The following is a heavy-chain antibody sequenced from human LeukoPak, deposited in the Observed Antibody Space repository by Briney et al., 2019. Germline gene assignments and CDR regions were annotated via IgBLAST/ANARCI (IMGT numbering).Heavy chain of an antibody. CDR3: ASLRSRIAAAGTVAAFDI. CDR2: IYYSGST. J-gene: IGHJ3*02. V-gene: IGHV4-59*08. CDR1: GGSISSYY. Sequence: PSETLSLTCTVSGGSISSYYWSWIRQPPGKGLEWIGYIYYSGSTNYNPSLKSRVTISVDTSKNQFSLKLSSVTAADTAVYYCASLRSRIAAAGTVAAFDIWGQGTMVTVSS. D-gene: IGHD6-13*01.